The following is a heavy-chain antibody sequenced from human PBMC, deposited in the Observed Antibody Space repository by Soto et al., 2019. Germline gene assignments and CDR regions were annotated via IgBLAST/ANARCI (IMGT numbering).Heavy chain of an antibody. CDR3: ARYYGDYKNYFDY. CDR2: IFYSGTT. Sequence: PSETLSLTCTVTGGSISRSHNFWGWIRQPPGKGLELIGSIFYSGTTYNNTSLKSRVTISVDTSKNHFFLKLISVTAADTAVYYCARYYGDYKNYFDYWGQGTLVTVS. J-gene: IGHJ4*02. CDR1: GGSISRSHNF. D-gene: IGHD4-17*01. V-gene: IGHV4-39*01.